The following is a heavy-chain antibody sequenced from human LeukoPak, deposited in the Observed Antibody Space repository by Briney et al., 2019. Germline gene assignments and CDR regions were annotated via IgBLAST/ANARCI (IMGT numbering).Heavy chain of an antibody. D-gene: IGHD5-18*01. V-gene: IGHV3-23*01. J-gene: IGHJ4*02. CDR3: ATSRGYSYGYNY. CDR1: GFTVSSNY. Sequence: GGSLRLSCAVSGFTVSSNYMSWVRQAPGKGLEWVSAISGGGGSTYYADSVKGRFTISRDNSKNTLYLQMNSLRAEDTAVYYCATSRGYSYGYNYWGQGTLVTVSS. CDR2: ISGGGGST.